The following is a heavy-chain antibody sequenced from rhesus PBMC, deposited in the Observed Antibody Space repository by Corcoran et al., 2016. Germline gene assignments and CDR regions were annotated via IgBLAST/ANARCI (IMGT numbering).Heavy chain of an antibody. CDR3: ARDGQWVQLRFDY. D-gene: IGHD5-24*01. V-gene: IGHV4S10*01. Sequence: QVQLQESGPGVVKPSETLSRTCAVSGGSISDSYRWSWIRQSPGKGLGLIGYIYGSSTSTNYHPSLKIRVTISKDTSKNEFSLKLSSVTAADPAVYYCARDGQWVQLRFDYWGQGVLVTVSS. J-gene: IGHJ4*01. CDR1: GGSISDSYR. CDR2: IYGSSTST.